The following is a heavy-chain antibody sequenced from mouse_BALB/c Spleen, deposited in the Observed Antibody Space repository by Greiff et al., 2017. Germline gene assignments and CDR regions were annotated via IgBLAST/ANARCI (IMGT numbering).Heavy chain of an antibody. J-gene: IGHJ1*01. V-gene: IGHV2-2*02. CDR3: AFLYFDV. CDR2: IWSGGST. CDR1: GFSLTSYG. Sequence: QVQLQQSGPGLVQPSQSLSITCTVSGFSLTSYGVHWVRQSPGKGLEWLGVIWSGGSTDYNAAFISRLSISKDNSKSQVFFKMNSLQANDTAIYYCAFLYFDVWGAGTTVTVSS.